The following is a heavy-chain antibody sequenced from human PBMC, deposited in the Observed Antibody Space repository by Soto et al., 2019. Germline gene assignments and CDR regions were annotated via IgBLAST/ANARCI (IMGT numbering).Heavy chain of an antibody. V-gene: IGHV3-33*01. CDR2: IWYDGSNK. Sequence: QVQLVESGGGVVQPGRSLRLSCAASGFTFSSYGMHWVRQAPGKGLEWVAVIWYDGSNKYYADSVKGRFTISRDNSKNTLYLQMNSLRAEDTAVYYCARDWRLNDYSNYPNTVGGMDVWGQGTTVTVSS. D-gene: IGHD4-4*01. J-gene: IGHJ6*02. CDR1: GFTFSSYG. CDR3: ARDWRLNDYSNYPNTVGGMDV.